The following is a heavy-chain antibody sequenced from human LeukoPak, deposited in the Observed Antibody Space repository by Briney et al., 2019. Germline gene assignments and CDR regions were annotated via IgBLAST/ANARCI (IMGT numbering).Heavy chain of an antibody. CDR1: GDSVSSDSYY. D-gene: IGHD4-17*01. J-gene: IGHJ5*02. CDR3: ARTNYGDYNWFDP. V-gene: IGHV4-61*01. CDR2: IHNSGST. Sequence: SETLSLTCKVSGDSVSSDSYYWSWIRQPPGQGLEWIGYIHNSGSTKYNASPKSRLTISVDTSKNQFSLEVTSVTAADTAVYYCARTNYGDYNWFDPWGQGTLVTVSS.